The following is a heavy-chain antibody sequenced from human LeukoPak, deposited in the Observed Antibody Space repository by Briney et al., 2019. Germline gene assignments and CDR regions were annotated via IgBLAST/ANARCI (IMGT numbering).Heavy chain of an antibody. V-gene: IGHV5-51*01. CDR1: GYSFTSYW. Sequence: GESLKISCKGSGYSFTSYWIGWVRPMPGKGLEWMGIIYPGDSDTRYSPSFQGQVTISADKSISTAYLQWSSLKASDTAMYYCARVIVVVPAAMGKYNWFDPWGQGTLVTVSS. CDR2: IYPGDSDT. D-gene: IGHD2-2*01. CDR3: ARVIVVVPAAMGKYNWFDP. J-gene: IGHJ5*02.